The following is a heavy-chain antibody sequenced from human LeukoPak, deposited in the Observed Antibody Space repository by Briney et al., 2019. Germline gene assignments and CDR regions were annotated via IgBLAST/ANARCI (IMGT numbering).Heavy chain of an antibody. CDR2: IIPILGIA. V-gene: IGHV1-69*04. Sequence: ASVKVSCKASGGTFSSYAISWVRQAPGQGLEWMGRIIPILGIANYAQKFQGRVTITAGKSTSTAYMELSSLRSEDTAVYYCARRGGAVAKGWYFDLWGRGTLVTVSS. CDR1: GGTFSSYA. D-gene: IGHD3-16*01. J-gene: IGHJ2*01. CDR3: ARRGGAVAKGWYFDL.